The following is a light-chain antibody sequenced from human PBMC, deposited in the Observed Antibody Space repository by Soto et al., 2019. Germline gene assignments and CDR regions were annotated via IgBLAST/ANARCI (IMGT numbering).Light chain of an antibody. Sequence: QSVLTQPASVSGSPGQSITISCTGTSSDVGGYNYVSWYQQHPGNAPKLMIYEVSNRPSGVSNRFSGSKSGNTASLTISGLQAEDEADYYCSSYTTSSTHWVFGGGTKVTVL. CDR1: SSDVGGYNY. CDR3: SSYTTSSTHWV. V-gene: IGLV2-14*01. J-gene: IGLJ3*02. CDR2: EVS.